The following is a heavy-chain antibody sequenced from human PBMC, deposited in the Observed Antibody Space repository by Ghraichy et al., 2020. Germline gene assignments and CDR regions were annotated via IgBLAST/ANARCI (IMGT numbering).Heavy chain of an antibody. J-gene: IGHJ4*02. CDR3: AKFGYRWGAAD. D-gene: IGHD2-2*03. V-gene: IGHV3-23*01. Sequence: LSLTCAASGFTFSSYAMSWVRQAPGKGLEWVSAISGSGGSTYYADSVKGRFTISRDNSKNTLYLQMNSLRAEDTAVYYCAKFGYRWGAADWGQGTLVTVSS. CDR2: ISGSGGST. CDR1: GFTFSSYA.